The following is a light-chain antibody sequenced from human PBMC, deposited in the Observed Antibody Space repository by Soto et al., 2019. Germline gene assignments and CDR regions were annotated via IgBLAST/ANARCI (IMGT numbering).Light chain of an antibody. V-gene: IGKV1-39*01. CDR2: AAS. Sequence: DIQMTQSPSSLSASVGDRVTITCRASQSISSYLNWYQQKPGKAPKLLIYAASSLQSGVPSRFSGSGSGTDFTLTISSLQPEDAATYYCKKYNTAPYTFGQGTRLEIK. CDR3: KKYNTAPYT. J-gene: IGKJ5*01. CDR1: QSISSY.